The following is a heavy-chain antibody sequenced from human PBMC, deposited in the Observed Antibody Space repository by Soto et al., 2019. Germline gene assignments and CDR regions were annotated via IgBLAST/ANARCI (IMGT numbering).Heavy chain of an antibody. Sequence: QVHLVQSGAEVKKPGASVKVSCKASGYTFTSYGTTWVRQAPGQGLEWMGWISAHSGNTDYAQKLQGRVIVTRDTSTSTAYMELRSLRSDDTAVYYCARGRYGEYWGQGALVTVSS. CDR2: ISAHSGNT. V-gene: IGHV1-18*01. D-gene: IGHD3-10*01. CDR3: ARGRYGEY. CDR1: GYTFTSYG. J-gene: IGHJ4*02.